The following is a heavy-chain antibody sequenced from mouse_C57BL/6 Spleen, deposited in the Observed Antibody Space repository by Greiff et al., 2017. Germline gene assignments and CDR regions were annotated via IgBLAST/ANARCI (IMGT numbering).Heavy chain of an antibody. D-gene: IGHD1-1*01. CDR2: IYPGGGYT. V-gene: IGHV1-63*01. CDR1: GYTFTNYW. CDR3: ALLYYYGSSYPYWYFDV. Sequence: VQLKQSGAELVRPGTSVKMSCKASGYTFTNYWIGWAKQRPGHGLEWIGDIYPGGGYTNYNEKFKGKATLTADKSSSTAYMQFSSLTSEDSAIYYCALLYYYGSSYPYWYFDVWGTGTTVTVSS. J-gene: IGHJ1*03.